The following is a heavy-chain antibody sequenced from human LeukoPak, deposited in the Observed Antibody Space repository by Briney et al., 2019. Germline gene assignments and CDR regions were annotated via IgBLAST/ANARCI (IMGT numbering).Heavy chain of an antibody. CDR1: GGTFSSYA. CDR2: IIPIFGTA. J-gene: IGHJ5*02. CDR3: ARDRITMVREVIGWFDP. D-gene: IGHD3-10*01. Sequence: SVKVSCKASGGTFSSYAISWVRQAPGQGLEWMGGIIPIFGTANYAQKFQGRVTITTDESTSTAYMELSSLRSEDTAVYYCARDRITMVREVIGWFDPWGQGTLVTVSS. V-gene: IGHV1-69*05.